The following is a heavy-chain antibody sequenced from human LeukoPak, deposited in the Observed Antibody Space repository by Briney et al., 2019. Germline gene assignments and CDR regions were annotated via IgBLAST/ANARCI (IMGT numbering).Heavy chain of an antibody. CDR1: GGSISSSSYY. J-gene: IGHJ6*03. CDR2: IYYSGST. Sequence: PSETLSLTCTVSGGSISSSSYYWGWIRQPPGKGLEWIGSIYYSGSTYYNPSLKSRVTISVDTSKNQFSLKLSSVTAADTAVYYCARVDYYYYSMDVWGKGTTVTVSS. V-gene: IGHV4-39*01. CDR3: ARVDYYYYSMDV.